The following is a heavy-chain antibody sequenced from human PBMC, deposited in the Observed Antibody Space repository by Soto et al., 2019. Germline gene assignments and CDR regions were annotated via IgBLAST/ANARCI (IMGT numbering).Heavy chain of an antibody. CDR2: ISSSGSTI. J-gene: IGHJ4*02. Sequence: PGESLKISCAASGFTFSIYDMNWVRQFPGKGLEWVSYISSSGSTIYYADSVKGRFTISRDNAKNSLYLQMNSLRAEDTAVYYCARVLNWHDDYWGQGTLVTVSS. V-gene: IGHV3-48*01. CDR3: ARVLNWHDDY. CDR1: GFTFSIYD. D-gene: IGHD1-1*01.